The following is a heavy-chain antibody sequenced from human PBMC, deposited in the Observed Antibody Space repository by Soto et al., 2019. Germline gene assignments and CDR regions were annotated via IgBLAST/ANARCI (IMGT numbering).Heavy chain of an antibody. D-gene: IGHD3-22*01. CDR2: IYYSGST. V-gene: IGHV4-39*01. CDR1: GGSISSSSYY. Sequence: QLQLQESGPGLVKPSETLSLTCTVSGGSISSSSYYWGWIRQPPGKGLEWIGSIYYSGSTYYNPSLKSRVPISVDTSTNPFSLKLSSVTAADTAVYYCARFSDSSGIPFDYWGQGTLVTVSS. J-gene: IGHJ4*02. CDR3: ARFSDSSGIPFDY.